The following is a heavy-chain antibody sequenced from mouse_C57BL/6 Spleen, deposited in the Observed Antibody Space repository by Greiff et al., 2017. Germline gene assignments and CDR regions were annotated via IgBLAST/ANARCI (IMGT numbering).Heavy chain of an antibody. CDR3: ARGILPSFDY. Sequence: QVQLQQPGAELVRPGSSVTLSCKASGYTFTSYWMHWVKQRPIQGLEWIGNIDPSDSETHYNQNFKDKATLTVDKSSSTAYMQLSSLTSADSAVYYCARGILPSFDYWGQGTTLTVSS. CDR2: IDPSDSET. CDR1: GYTFTSYW. D-gene: IGHD1-1*01. J-gene: IGHJ2*01. V-gene: IGHV1-52*01.